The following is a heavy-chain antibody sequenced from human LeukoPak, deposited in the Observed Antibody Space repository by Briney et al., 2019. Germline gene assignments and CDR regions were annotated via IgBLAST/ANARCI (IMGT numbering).Heavy chain of an antibody. CDR3: ARGKRGYSSSWYDY. V-gene: IGHV4-34*01. CDR2: INHSGST. Sequence: PSETLSLTCAVYGVSFSGYYWSWIRQPPGKGLEWIGEINHSGSTNYNPSLKSRFTISVDTSKNQFSLKLSSVTAADTAVYYCARGKRGYSSSWYDYWGQGTLVTVSS. D-gene: IGHD6-13*01. CDR1: GVSFSGYY. J-gene: IGHJ4*02.